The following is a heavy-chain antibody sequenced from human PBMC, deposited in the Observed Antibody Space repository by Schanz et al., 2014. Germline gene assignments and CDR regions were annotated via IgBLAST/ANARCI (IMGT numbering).Heavy chain of an antibody. CDR1: GFTFSSYG. J-gene: IGHJ4*02. D-gene: IGHD1-1*01. V-gene: IGHV3-30*02. CDR2: LRSDGSRR. CDR3: TKFETRTGTNY. Sequence: QVQLVESGGGVVQPGRSLRLSCAASGFTFSSYGMHWIRQAPGKGLEWLAFLRSDGSRRDYADSVKGRFTISRDNSKNTLYLQMNSLRAEDTAVYYCTKFETRTGTNYWGQGTLVTVSS.